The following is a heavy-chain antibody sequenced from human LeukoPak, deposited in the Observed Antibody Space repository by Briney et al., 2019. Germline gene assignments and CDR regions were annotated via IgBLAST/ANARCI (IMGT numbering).Heavy chain of an antibody. Sequence: TGGSLRLSCATSGFTFSDYNMNWVRQVPGKGLESVSYMSRSGNIIYYADSVKGRFTISRDNAKNSLYLQMNSLRVEDTGVYYCARVHHYFDIAFDYWGQGTLVTVSS. V-gene: IGHV3-48*01. CDR2: MSRSGNII. CDR1: GFTFSDYN. J-gene: IGHJ4*02. D-gene: IGHD3-22*01. CDR3: ARVHHYFDIAFDY.